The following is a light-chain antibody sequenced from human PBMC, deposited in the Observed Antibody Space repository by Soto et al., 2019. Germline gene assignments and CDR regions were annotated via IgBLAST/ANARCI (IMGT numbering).Light chain of an antibody. CDR2: EVT. CDR3: SSYTSSSLYV. CDR1: SSDIGGHHF. V-gene: IGLV2-14*01. Sequence: QSVLTQPASVSGSAGQSITISCTGPSSDIGGHHFVSWYQQQSGKAPKLVIYEVTDRPPGVSDRFSGSKSGNTASLTISGLQPEDEADYYCSSYTSSSLYVFGTGTKVTVL. J-gene: IGLJ1*01.